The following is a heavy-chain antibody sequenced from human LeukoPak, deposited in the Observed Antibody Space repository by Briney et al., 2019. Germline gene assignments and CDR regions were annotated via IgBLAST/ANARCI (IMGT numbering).Heavy chain of an antibody. CDR3: ARGRPYSGGYHLDY. D-gene: IGHD1-26*01. V-gene: IGHV4-39*01. J-gene: IGHJ4*02. CDR1: GDSTSSDRYY. CDR2: IYYSGST. Sequence: SETLSLTCTVSGDSTSSDRYYGGWVRQPPGKGLEWIGNIYYSGSTYYNPSLKSRVTMSVDTSKNQFFLKLNSVAAADTAVYYCARGRPYSGGYHLDYWGQGTLVTVSA.